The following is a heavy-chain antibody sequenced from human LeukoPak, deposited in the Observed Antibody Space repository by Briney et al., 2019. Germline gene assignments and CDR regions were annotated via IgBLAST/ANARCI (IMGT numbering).Heavy chain of an antibody. Sequence: SETLSLTCTVSDGSISSSYWSWIRQPAGKGLEWIGRISSSGSTNYNPSLKSRVTISVDTSKNQFSLKLSSVTAADTAVYFCARGPYSYDSSGAFDIWGQGTMVTVPS. CDR3: ARGPYSYDSSGAFDI. CDR1: DGSISSSY. J-gene: IGHJ3*02. CDR2: ISSSGST. V-gene: IGHV4-4*07. D-gene: IGHD3-22*01.